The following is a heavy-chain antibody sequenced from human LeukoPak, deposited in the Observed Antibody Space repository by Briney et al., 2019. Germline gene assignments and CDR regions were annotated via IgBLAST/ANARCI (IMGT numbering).Heavy chain of an antibody. CDR1: GGSISTSSYY. V-gene: IGHV4-39*07. CDR3: ASTDYSNYDYYYYYVDV. Sequence: PSETLSLTCTVSGGSISTSSYYWGWIRQPPGKGLEWIGSINYSGSTFYNPSLKSRVTISVDTSKNQFSLKLSSVTAADTAVYYCASTDYSNYDYYYYYVDVWGKGTTVTVSS. CDR2: INYSGST. D-gene: IGHD4-11*01. J-gene: IGHJ6*03.